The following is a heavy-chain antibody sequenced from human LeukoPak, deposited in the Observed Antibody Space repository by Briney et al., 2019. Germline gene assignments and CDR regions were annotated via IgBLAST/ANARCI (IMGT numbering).Heavy chain of an antibody. CDR2: IRSKANSYAT. J-gene: IGHJ6*03. V-gene: IGHV3-73*01. Sequence: GGSLKLSCAASGFTFSGSAMHWVRQASGKGLEWVGRIRSKANSYATAYAASVKGRFTISRDDSKNTAYLQMNSLKTEDTAVYYCTSSYSGSYYYYYYMDVWGKGTTVTISS. CDR1: GFTFSGSA. CDR3: TSSYSGSYYYYYYMDV. D-gene: IGHD1-26*01.